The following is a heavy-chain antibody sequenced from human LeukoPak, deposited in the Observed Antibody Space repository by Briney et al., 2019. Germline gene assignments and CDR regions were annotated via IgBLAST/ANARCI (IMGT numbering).Heavy chain of an antibody. Sequence: ASVKVSCKASGYTFTGYYMHWVRQAPGQGLAWMGWINPNSGGTNYAQKFQGRVTMTRDTSISTAYMELSRLRSDDTAVYYCARDPGQLVLGGDNWFDPWGQGTLVTVSS. CDR2: INPNSGGT. CDR1: GYTFTGYY. J-gene: IGHJ5*02. V-gene: IGHV1-2*02. D-gene: IGHD6-13*01. CDR3: ARDPGQLVLGGDNWFDP.